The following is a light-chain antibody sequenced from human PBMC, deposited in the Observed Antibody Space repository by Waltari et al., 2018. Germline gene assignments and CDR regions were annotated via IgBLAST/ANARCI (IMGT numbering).Light chain of an antibody. Sequence: EVLMTQSPPTLSVSPGERATLSCRASQSIARNLAWYQQKPGQAPRLLIYGASTRATDVPDRFSGSGSGTEFTLTISSLQSEDFAVYYCQQYNNWRTFCQGTKLEIK. V-gene: IGKV3-15*01. CDR2: GAS. CDR1: QSIARN. CDR3: QQYNNWRT. J-gene: IGKJ2*01.